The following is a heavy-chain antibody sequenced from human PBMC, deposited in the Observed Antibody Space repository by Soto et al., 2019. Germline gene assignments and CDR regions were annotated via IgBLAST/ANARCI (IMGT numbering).Heavy chain of an antibody. CDR3: SRNSPIPLTSTPSDY. D-gene: IGHD3-9*01. Sequence: QKFQGRVTITADESTSTAYMELNSLRSEDTAVYYCSRNSPIPLTSTPSDYWGQGTLVTVSS. J-gene: IGHJ4*02. V-gene: IGHV1-69*01.